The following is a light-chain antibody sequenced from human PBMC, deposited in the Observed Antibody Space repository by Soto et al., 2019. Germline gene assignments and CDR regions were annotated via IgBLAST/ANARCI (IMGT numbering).Light chain of an antibody. V-gene: IGKV3-11*01. CDR3: QQRSNWPRT. CDR2: DAS. J-gene: IGKJ1*01. Sequence: LTQSPSSLSPSLGDRVTLTCRASQGVSSSLAWYQHKPGQAPRLLIYDASTRASGIPARFSGSGSGTDFTLTISSLEPEDLAIYFCQQRSNWPRTFGQGTKVDIK. CDR1: QGVSSS.